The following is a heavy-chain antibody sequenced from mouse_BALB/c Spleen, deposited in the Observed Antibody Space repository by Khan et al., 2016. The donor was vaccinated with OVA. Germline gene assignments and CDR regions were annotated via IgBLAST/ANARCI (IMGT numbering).Heavy chain of an antibody. CDR3: ARNSYPDARDY. CDR2: IWSDGTT. V-gene: IGHV2-6*02. J-gene: IGHJ4*01. Sequence: QVQLKESGPGLVAPSQSLSITCTVSGFSLTDFGVHWVRQPPGKGLEWLVLIWSDGTTTYNSALKSRLSISKDPSKSQVFLKMNRLQTDDTARYYCARNSYPDARDYWGQGTSVTVSS. CDR1: GFSLTDFG.